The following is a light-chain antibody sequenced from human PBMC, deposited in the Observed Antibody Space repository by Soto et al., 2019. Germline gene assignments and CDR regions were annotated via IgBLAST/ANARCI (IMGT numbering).Light chain of an antibody. CDR3: QQLNTYPLT. Sequence: DIQLTQSPSFLSASVGDRVTITCRASQGISSYLAWYQQKPGKAPKVLIYAASTLQSGVPSRFIGSGSGTEFTLTISSLQPEDIAPCYCQQLNTYPLTFGGGNKVEIK. CDR2: AAS. V-gene: IGKV1-9*01. J-gene: IGKJ4*01. CDR1: QGISSY.